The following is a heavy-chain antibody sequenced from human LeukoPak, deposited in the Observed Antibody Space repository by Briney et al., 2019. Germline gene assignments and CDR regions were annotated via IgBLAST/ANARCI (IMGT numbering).Heavy chain of an antibody. V-gene: IGHV3-53*01. CDR2: IYSGGST. J-gene: IGHJ4*02. Sequence: GGSLRLSCAASGFNFASNWMHWVRQTPGKGLEWVSVIYSGGSTYYADSVKGRFTISRDNSKNTLYLQMNSLRAEDTAVYYCASGRPFDYWGQGTLVTVSS. CDR3: ASGRPFDY. CDR1: GFNFASNW. D-gene: IGHD1-26*01.